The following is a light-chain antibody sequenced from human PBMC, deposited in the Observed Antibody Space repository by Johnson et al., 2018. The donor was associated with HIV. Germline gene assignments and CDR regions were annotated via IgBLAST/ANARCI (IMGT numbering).Light chain of an antibody. J-gene: IGLJ1*01. CDR3: GTWDSSLSAYV. V-gene: IGLV1-51*01. Sequence: HSVLTQPPSVSAAPGQKVTISCSGSSSNIGNNDVSWYQQLPGTAPKLLIYDNNKRPSGIPDRFSGSKFGTSATLGITGLQTGDEADYYCGTWDSSLSAYVFGTGTKVTVL. CDR2: DNN. CDR1: SSNIGNND.